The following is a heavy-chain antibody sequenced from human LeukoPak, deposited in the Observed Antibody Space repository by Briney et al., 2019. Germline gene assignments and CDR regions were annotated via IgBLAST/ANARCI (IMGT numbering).Heavy chain of an antibody. CDR2: IYYSGST. J-gene: IGHJ4*02. D-gene: IGHD3-16*01. Sequence: SETLSLTCTVSGGSISSYYWSWTRQPPGKGLEWIGYIYYSGSTNYNPSLKSRVTISVDTSKSQFSLKLSSVTAADTAVYYCAGGPGLYYFDYWGQGTLVTVSS. V-gene: IGHV4-59*08. CDR1: GGSISSYY. CDR3: AGGPGLYYFDY.